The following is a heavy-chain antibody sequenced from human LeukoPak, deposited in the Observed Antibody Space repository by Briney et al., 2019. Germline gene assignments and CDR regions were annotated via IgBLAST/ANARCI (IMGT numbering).Heavy chain of an antibody. Sequence: SQTLSLTCTVSGGSISSGDYYWSSIRQPPGKGLEWIGYIYYSGSTYYNPSLKSRVTISVDTSKNQFSLKLSSVTAADTAVYYFASGGFLEWLLPWFDPWGQGTLVTVSS. D-gene: IGHD3-3*01. CDR3: ASGGFLEWLLPWFDP. CDR2: IYYSGST. V-gene: IGHV4-30-4*08. CDR1: GGSISSGDYY. J-gene: IGHJ5*02.